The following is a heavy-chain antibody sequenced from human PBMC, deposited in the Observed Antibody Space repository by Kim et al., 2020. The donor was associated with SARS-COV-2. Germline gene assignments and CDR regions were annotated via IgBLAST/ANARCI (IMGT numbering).Heavy chain of an antibody. V-gene: IGHV3-9*01. Sequence: GGSLRLSCAASGFTFDDYAMHWVRQAPGKGLEWVSGISWNSGSIGYADSVKGRFTISRDNAKNSLYLQMNSLRAEDTALYYCAKDMSPMPRGVGEPYYYYGMDVGGQGTTVTVSS. CDR3: AKDMSPMPRGVGEPYYYYGMDV. J-gene: IGHJ6*02. CDR1: GFTFDDYA. D-gene: IGHD3-10*01. CDR2: ISWNSGSI.